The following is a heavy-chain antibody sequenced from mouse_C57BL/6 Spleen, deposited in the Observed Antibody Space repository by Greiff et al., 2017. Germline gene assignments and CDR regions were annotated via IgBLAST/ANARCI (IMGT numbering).Heavy chain of an antibody. CDR3: ARGGGYSLNWYFDV. CDR1: GYSFTDYN. D-gene: IGHD2-12*01. CDR2: INPNYGTT. V-gene: IGHV1-39*01. Sequence: VQLQQSGPELVKPGASVKISCKASGYSFTDYNMNWVKQSNGKSLEWIGVINPNYGTTSYNQKFKGKATLTVDQSSSTAYMQLNSLTSEDSAVDYCARGGGYSLNWYFDVWGTGTTVTVSS. J-gene: IGHJ1*03.